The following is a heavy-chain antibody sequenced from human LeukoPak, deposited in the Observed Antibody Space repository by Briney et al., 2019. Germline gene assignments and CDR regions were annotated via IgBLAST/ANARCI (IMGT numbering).Heavy chain of an antibody. CDR1: GGSISSYY. Sequence: SETLSLTCTVSGGSISSYYWSWIRQPPGKGLEWIGYIYTSGSNHYNPSLKSRVTISGDTSKNQFSLKLSSVTAADTAVYYCARQKAGNCFNPWGQGTPVTVSS. D-gene: IGHD6-19*01. CDR2: IYTSGSN. V-gene: IGHV4-4*09. J-gene: IGHJ5*02. CDR3: ARQKAGNCFNP.